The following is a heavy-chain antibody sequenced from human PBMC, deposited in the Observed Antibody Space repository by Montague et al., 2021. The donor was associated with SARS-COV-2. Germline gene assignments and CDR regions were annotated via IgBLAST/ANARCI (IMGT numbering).Heavy chain of an antibody. D-gene: IGHD1-26*01. Sequence: SETLSLTCTVSGGSINNSYWSWIRQPPGKGLEWIGYIYYRGSTNYNPSLETRVIISVDTSKNQFSLRLSSVTAADTAVYYCARVGGNHYRYFDYWGQGTLVTVSS. V-gene: IGHV4-59*08. J-gene: IGHJ4*02. CDR1: GGSINNSY. CDR3: ARVGGNHYRYFDY. CDR2: IYYRGST.